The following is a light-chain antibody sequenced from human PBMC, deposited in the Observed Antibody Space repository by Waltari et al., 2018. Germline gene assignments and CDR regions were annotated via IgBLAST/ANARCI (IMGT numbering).Light chain of an antibody. V-gene: IGLV2-23*02. CDR1: SREVGNYQR. Sequence: QSALTQPASVSGSPGQSITISRPATSREVGNYQRVSWYQQHPGKAPKLMIYAVSTRPSGVSDRCSGSKSGDMASLTISGLQPEDEAEYFCSSYAGSSKGVFGGGTKVTVL. J-gene: IGLJ2*01. CDR2: AVS. CDR3: SSYAGSSKGV.